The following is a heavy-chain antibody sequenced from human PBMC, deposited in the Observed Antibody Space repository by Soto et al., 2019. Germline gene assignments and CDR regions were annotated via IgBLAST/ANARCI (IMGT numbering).Heavy chain of an antibody. D-gene: IGHD1-26*01. J-gene: IGHJ5*02. V-gene: IGHV3-53*01. CDR3: ARHRHPRGTVGATSPLDP. CDR2: HYSGGST. CDR1: GFSVGSNY. Sequence: GGSLRLSCAISGFSVGSNYLSWVRQAPGKGLEWVSVHYSGGSTYYADSVQGRFTISRDKSNNTLYLQMRRVRAEDTAVYFCARHRHPRGTVGATSPLDPWGQGTQVTVSS.